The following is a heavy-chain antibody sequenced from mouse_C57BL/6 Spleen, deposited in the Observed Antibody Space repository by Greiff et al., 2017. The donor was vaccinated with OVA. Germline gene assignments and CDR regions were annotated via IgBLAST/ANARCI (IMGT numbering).Heavy chain of an antibody. Sequence: VMLVESGAELARPGASVKLSCKASGYTFTSYGISWVKQRTGQGLEWIGEIYPRSGNTYYNERFKGKATLTADKSSSTAYMELRSLTAEDSAVYVCAETAQATGAYWGQGTLVTVSA. D-gene: IGHD3-2*02. V-gene: IGHV1-81*01. CDR2: IYPRSGNT. CDR1: GYTFTSYG. J-gene: IGHJ3*01. CDR3: AETAQATGAY.